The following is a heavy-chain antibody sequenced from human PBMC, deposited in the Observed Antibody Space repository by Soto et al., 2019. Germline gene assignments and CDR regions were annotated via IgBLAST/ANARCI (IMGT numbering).Heavy chain of an antibody. CDR1: GFTVSSNY. CDR3: ARPSSEWRDAEAYYYGMDV. J-gene: IGHJ6*02. CDR2: IYSGGST. D-gene: IGHD2-2*01. V-gene: IGHV3-66*04. Sequence: GGSLRLSCAASGFTVSSNYMSWVRQAPGKGLEWVSVIYSGGSTYYADSVKGRFTISRDNSKNTLYLQMNSLRAEDTAVYYCARPSSEWRDAEAYYYGMDVWGQGTTVTVSS.